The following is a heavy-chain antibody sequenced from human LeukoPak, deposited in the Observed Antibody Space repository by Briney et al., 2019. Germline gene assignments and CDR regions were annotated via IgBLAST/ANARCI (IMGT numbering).Heavy chain of an antibody. CDR2: INPSGGST. CDR1: GYTFTSYY. J-gene: IGHJ4*02. Sequence: ASVKVSCKASGYTFTSYYMHWVRQAPGQGLEWMGIINPSGGSTIYAQKFQGRVTMTEDTSTDTAYMELSSLRSEDTAVYYCATEGYCSSTTRYYPCYYFDYWGQGTLVTVSS. V-gene: IGHV1-46*01. CDR3: ATEGYCSSTTRYYPCYYFDY. D-gene: IGHD2-2*01.